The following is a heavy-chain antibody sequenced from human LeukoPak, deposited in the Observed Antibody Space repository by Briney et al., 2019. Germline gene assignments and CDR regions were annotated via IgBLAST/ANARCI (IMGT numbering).Heavy chain of an antibody. V-gene: IGHV3-23*01. CDR2: ISGSGGST. CDR1: GFTFSSYA. D-gene: IGHD1-26*01. Sequence: GGSLRLSCAASGFTFSSYAMSWVRQAPGKGLECVSAISGSGGSTYYAASVKGRFTISRDNSKKTLYLQMNSRRAEDTAVYYCAKDAPGGSYYSGIGYGGQGTLVTVPS. J-gene: IGHJ4*02. CDR3: AKDAPGGSYYSGIGY.